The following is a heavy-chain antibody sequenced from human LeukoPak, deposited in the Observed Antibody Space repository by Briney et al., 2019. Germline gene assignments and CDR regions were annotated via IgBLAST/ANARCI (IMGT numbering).Heavy chain of an antibody. CDR3: AKDSGYDSSFFDY. CDR1: GFTFSSYA. V-gene: IGHV3-23*01. Sequence: PGGSLRLSCAASGFTFSSYAMSWVRQAPGKGLEWVSAISGSGGSTYCADSVKGRFTISRDNSKNTLYLQMNSLRAEDTAVYYCAKDSGYDSSFFDYWGQGTLVTVSS. D-gene: IGHD5-12*01. CDR2: ISGSGGST. J-gene: IGHJ4*02.